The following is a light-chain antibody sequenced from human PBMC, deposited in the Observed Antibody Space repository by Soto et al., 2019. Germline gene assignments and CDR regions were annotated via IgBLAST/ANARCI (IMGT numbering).Light chain of an antibody. CDR1: QSVSSTH. J-gene: IGKJ1*01. CDR3: QQYGSSPWT. V-gene: IGKV3-20*01. Sequence: EIVLTQSPGTLSLSPGERATLSCRASQSVSSTHLVWYQQKPGQAPRLLTYGASSRATGIPDRFSGSGSGTDFTLTISRLEPEDFALYYCQQYGSSPWTFGQGTKVEI. CDR2: GAS.